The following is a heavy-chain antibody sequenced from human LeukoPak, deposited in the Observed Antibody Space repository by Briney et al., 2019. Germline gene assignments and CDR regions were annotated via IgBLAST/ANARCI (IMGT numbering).Heavy chain of an antibody. Sequence: SETLSLTCTVSGGSTTGYDWSWIRQPPGKGLEWIGCMYYSGSTNYNPSLKSRVTISVDTSKNQFSLKLSSVTAADTAVYYCARQVNYDILTGPGEYAFDIWGQGTMVTVSS. J-gene: IGHJ3*02. CDR3: ARQVNYDILTGPGEYAFDI. CDR2: MYYSGST. CDR1: GGSTTGYD. V-gene: IGHV4-59*08. D-gene: IGHD3-9*01.